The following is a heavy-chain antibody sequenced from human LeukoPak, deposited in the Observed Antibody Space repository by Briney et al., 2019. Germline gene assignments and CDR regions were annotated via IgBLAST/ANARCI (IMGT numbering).Heavy chain of an antibody. CDR3: ARDPIAAAAMGGAFDI. CDR2: ISYDGSNK. D-gene: IGHD6-13*01. V-gene: IGHV3-30-3*01. CDR1: GFTFSSYA. Sequence: GRSLRLSCAASGFTFSSYAMHWVRQAPGKGLEWVAVISYDGSNKYYADSVKGRFTISRDNSKNTLYLQMNSLRAEDTAVYYCARDPIAAAAMGGAFDIWGQGTMITVSS. J-gene: IGHJ3*02.